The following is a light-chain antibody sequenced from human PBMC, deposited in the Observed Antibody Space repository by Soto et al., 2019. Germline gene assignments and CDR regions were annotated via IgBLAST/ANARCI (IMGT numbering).Light chain of an antibody. CDR1: QTIDTW. CDR2: KAS. V-gene: IGKV1-5*03. Sequence: DIQMTQSPSTLSASVGDRVTITCRASQTIDTWLAWYQQKPGKAPNLLIYKASSLESGVPSRFSGSGSGTEFTLTISSLQPDDFATYYYQQYNSYSITFGQGTRLDIK. J-gene: IGKJ5*01. CDR3: QQYNSYSIT.